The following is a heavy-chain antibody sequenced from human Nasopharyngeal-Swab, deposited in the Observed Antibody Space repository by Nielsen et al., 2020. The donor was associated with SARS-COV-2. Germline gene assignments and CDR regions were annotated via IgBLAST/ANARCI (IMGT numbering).Heavy chain of an antibody. CDR2: ISGSGGYT. J-gene: IGHJ4*02. CDR1: RFTFSRYG. D-gene: IGHD6-19*01. Sequence: ETLSLTCAASRFTFSRYGMSWVRQAPGKGLEWVSTISGSGGYTYYADSVKGRFTISRDNSKNTLYLQMNSLRVEDTAIYYCARGAFEYNSSWYDPYYFDYWGQGTLVTVSS. CDR3: ARGAFEYNSSWYDPYYFDY. V-gene: IGHV3-23*01.